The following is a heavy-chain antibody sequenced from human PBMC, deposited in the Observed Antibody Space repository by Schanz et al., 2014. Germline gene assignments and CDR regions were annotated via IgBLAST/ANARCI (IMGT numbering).Heavy chain of an antibody. J-gene: IGHJ4*02. CDR3: ARIGGSVFDY. D-gene: IGHD3-10*01. V-gene: IGHV3-23*01. Sequence: EVQLLESGGGLVQPGGSLRLSCAASGFSFSSYAMGWVRQARGKGLEWVSAMNESHSTIYYADSVTGRFTISRDNAKNTLYLQMNSLRAEDTAVYYCARIGGSVFDYWAQGTLVTVSS. CDR2: MNESHSTI. CDR1: GFSFSSYA.